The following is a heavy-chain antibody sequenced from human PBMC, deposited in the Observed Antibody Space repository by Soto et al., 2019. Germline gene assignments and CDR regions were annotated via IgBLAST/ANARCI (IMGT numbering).Heavy chain of an antibody. Sequence: SETLSLTCTVSGGSISSGDYYWSWIRQPPGKGLEWIGYIYYSRSTYYNPSLKSRGTISVDTSKNQFSLKLSSVTAADTAVYYSGRGAREHPGATLHGYDAWGRGTLAPV. J-gene: IGHJ5*01. CDR3: GRGAREHPGATLHGYDA. D-gene: IGHD1-26*01. V-gene: IGHV4-30-4*01. CDR1: GGSISSGDYY. CDR2: IYYSRST.